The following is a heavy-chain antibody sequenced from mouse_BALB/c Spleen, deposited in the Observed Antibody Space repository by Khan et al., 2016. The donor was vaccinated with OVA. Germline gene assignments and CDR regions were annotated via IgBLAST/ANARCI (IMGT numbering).Heavy chain of an antibody. CDR2: LSSVSSTI. Sequence: EVELVESGGGLVQPGGSRKLSCAASGFTISTYGMHWVRQAPETGLEWVAYLSSVSSTIYYVDTVKGRFTISRDNPKSTLFLQMTSLGSEDTAMYYCARSGGNFHWYFDVWGAGTSVTVSS. D-gene: IGHD2-1*01. J-gene: IGHJ1*01. V-gene: IGHV5-17*02. CDR1: GFTISTYG. CDR3: ARSGGNFHWYFDV.